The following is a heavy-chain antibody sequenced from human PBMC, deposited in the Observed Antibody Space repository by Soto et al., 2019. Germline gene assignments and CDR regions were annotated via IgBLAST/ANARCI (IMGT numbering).Heavy chain of an antibody. CDR3: ARGERAAGTDWWFDP. Sequence: QLQLQESGPGLVKPSETLSLTCTVSGGSISSSSFHWGWIRQPPGKGLEWIGSIYYSGRTYYSPSRRMRVTLTGDTSKNQFSLKLSSVTAADTAVDYWARGERAAGTDWWFDPWGQGTLVTVSS. V-gene: IGHV4-39*01. CDR1: GGSISSSSFH. D-gene: IGHD6-13*01. J-gene: IGHJ5*02. CDR2: IYYSGRT.